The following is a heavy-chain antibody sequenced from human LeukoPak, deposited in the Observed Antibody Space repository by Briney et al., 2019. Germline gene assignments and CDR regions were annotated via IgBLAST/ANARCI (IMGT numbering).Heavy chain of an antibody. CDR1: GFTFSDYY. CDR3: ARATYSGSYYPDY. D-gene: IGHD1-26*01. V-gene: IGHV3-11*04. J-gene: IGHJ4*02. CDR2: ISSSGSTI. Sequence: GGSLRLSCAASGFTFSDYYMSWIRQAPGKGLERVSYISSSGSTIYYADSVKGRFTISRDNAKNSLYLQMNSLRAEDTAVYYCARATYSGSYYPDYWAREPWSPSPQ.